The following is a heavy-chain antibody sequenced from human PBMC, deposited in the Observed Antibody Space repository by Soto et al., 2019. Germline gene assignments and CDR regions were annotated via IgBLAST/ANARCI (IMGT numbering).Heavy chain of an antibody. J-gene: IGHJ4*02. CDR3: ARTTDYFDP. CDR1: GGSISSYY. CDR2: IYYSGST. V-gene: IGHV4-59*01. D-gene: IGHD1-1*01. Sequence: SETLSLTCTVSGGSISSYYWSWIRQPPGKGLEWIGYIYYSGSTNYNPSLKSRVTISVDTSKNQFSLKLSSVTAADTAVYYCARTTDYFDPWGQGTLVTVSS.